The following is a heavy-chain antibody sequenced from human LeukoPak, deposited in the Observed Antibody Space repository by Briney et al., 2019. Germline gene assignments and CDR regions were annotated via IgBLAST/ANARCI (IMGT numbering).Heavy chain of an antibody. V-gene: IGHV4-4*02. Sequence: SETLSLTCTVSGDSFSSNNYWTWVRQPPGKGLEWIGEIYRSGATNYNPSLRSRVTVSLDKSKNQFSLRLNSVTAADTAIHYCARNAGYSGLNYWGQGVLVTVSS. CDR3: ARNAGYSGLNY. CDR2: IYRSGAT. CDR1: GDSFSSNNY. J-gene: IGHJ4*02. D-gene: IGHD3-10*01.